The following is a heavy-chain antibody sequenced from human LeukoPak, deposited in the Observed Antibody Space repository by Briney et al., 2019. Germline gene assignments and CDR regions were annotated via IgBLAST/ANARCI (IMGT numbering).Heavy chain of an antibody. V-gene: IGHV4-39*07. CDR1: GGSISSSSYY. CDR3: ARDHATTYFYYAMDV. J-gene: IGHJ6*02. D-gene: IGHD4-17*01. CDR2: IYYSGST. Sequence: SETLSLTCTVSGGSISSSSYYWGWLRQPPGTGLEWIGSIYYSGSTYYNPSLKSRVTISVDTSKNQFSLKLTSVTAADTAMYYCARDHATTYFYYAMDVWGQGTTVTVSS.